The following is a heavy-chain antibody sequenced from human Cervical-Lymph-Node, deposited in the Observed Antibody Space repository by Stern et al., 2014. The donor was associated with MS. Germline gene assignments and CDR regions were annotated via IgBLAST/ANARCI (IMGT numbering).Heavy chain of an antibody. Sequence: QLQLQESGPGLVKSSQTLSLTCSVSGGSLNSGSYYWTWIRQRPAKGLEWIGYIYYNGNTFYNPSLKSRVTIFRDTSENQFSLRVTSVTAGDTAVYYCARWVFYGSGYYWGQGTLVNVS. V-gene: IGHV4-31*03. CDR2: IYYNGNT. CDR1: GGSLNSGSYY. D-gene: IGHD3-10*01. CDR3: ARWVFYGSGYY. J-gene: IGHJ4*02.